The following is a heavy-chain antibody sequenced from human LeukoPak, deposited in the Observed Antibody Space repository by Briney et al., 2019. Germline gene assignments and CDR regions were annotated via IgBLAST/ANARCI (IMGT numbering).Heavy chain of an antibody. CDR1: GYTFTGYY. CDR2: VNPHSGGT. V-gene: IGHV1-2*02. J-gene: IGHJ4*02. D-gene: IGHD3-22*01. CDR3: ARTDNKYDSRLLFN. Sequence: GASVNVSCKASGYTFTGYYIHWVRQAPGHGLEWMGWVNPHSGGTNFAQRFRGRVTLTRDTSVTTAYMELNRLESDDTAIYYCARTDNKYDSRLLFNWGQGTQIIVSS.